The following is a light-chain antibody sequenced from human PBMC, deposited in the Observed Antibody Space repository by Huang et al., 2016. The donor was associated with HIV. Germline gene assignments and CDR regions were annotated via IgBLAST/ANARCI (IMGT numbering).Light chain of an antibody. V-gene: IGKV1-6*01. J-gene: IGKJ2*01. CDR3: LQDYNFPYT. CDR2: AAT. Sequence: AIQMTQSPSSLSASVGDRVTITCRASQGIRNDLGLYQQKPGKPPKLLIYAATSLQSGVPSSFSCSGSDTNFTLTISGLQPEDFATYFCLQDYNFPYTFGQGTEVE. CDR1: QGIRND.